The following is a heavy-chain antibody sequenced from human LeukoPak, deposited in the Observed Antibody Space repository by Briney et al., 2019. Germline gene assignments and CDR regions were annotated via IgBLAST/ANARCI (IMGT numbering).Heavy chain of an antibody. D-gene: IGHD3-3*01. CDR2: ISWNSGSI. CDR1: GFTFDDYA. Sequence: GRSLRLSCAASGFTFDDYAMHWVRQAPGKGLEWVSGISWNSGSIGYADSVKGRFTTSRDNAKNSLYLQMNSLRAEDMALYYCAKDITIFGVATVPDAFDIWGQGTMVTVSS. J-gene: IGHJ3*02. V-gene: IGHV3-9*03. CDR3: AKDITIFGVATVPDAFDI.